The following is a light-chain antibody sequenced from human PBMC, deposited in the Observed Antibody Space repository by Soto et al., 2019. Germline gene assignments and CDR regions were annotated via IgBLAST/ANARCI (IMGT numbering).Light chain of an antibody. CDR2: AAS. CDR1: QSVGSTY. V-gene: IGKV3-20*01. Sequence: EIVLTQSPGTLSLSPGERATLSCRASQSVGSTYLAWYQQKPGQAPRLLIYAASSRATGIPDRFSGSGSGTDFTITISTLEPEDFAVYYCQQCDTSPETFGQGTKVEFK. CDR3: QQCDTSPET. J-gene: IGKJ1*01.